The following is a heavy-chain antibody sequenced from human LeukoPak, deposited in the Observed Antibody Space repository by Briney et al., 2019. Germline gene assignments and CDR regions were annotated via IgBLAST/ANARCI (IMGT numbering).Heavy chain of an antibody. CDR1: GDSISSSDDF. CDR3: ARHSSSWVFVY. CDR2: FYYSGST. V-gene: IGHV4-39*01. J-gene: IGHJ4*02. D-gene: IGHD6-13*01. Sequence: PSETLSLTCTVSGDSISSSDDFWGCIRQPPGKGLEWIGSFYYSGSTYFNPSLRSRVTISVDTSKNQFSLRLNSVTAADTAVYYCARHSSSWVFVYWGQGTLVTVSS.